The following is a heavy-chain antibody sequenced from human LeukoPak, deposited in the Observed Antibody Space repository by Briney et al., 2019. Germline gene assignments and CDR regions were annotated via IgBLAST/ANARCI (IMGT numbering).Heavy chain of an antibody. Sequence: PSETLSLTCTVSGGSISSYYWSWIRQPPGKGLEWIGYIYYSGSTNYNPSLKSRVTMSVDTSKNQFSLKLSSVTAADTAVYYCARDQNYYDYWGQGTLVTVSS. V-gene: IGHV4-59*12. J-gene: IGHJ4*02. CDR3: ARDQNYYDY. CDR2: IYYSGST. CDR1: GGSISSYY.